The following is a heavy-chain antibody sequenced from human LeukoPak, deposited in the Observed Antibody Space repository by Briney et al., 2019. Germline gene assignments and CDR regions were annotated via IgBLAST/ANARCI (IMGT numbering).Heavy chain of an antibody. V-gene: IGHV3-48*04. J-gene: IGHJ4*02. CDR1: GFTFSSYS. CDR3: ARDDLDVMGGYSYGYSLGNFDY. Sequence: PGGSLRLSCAASGFTFSSYSMNWVRQAPGKGLEWVSYISSSSSTIYYADSVKGRFTISRDNAKNSLYLQMNSLRAEDTAVYYCARDDLDVMGGYSYGYSLGNFDYWGQGTLVTVSS. D-gene: IGHD5-18*01. CDR2: ISSSSSTI.